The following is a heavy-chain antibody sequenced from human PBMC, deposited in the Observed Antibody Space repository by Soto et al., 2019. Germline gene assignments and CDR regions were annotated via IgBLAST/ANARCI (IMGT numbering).Heavy chain of an antibody. Sequence: GSLIISCVVSGFSFSSYYSSLVLQAPGKGLEWVSFIIGNSGTTYYADSVKGRFTISRDNSKNTLYLQMSRLGAEDTAAYYCAKGSTYSFYFDHWGQGTLVTVSS. J-gene: IGHJ4*01. CDR3: AKGSTYSFYFDH. V-gene: IGHV3-23*01. D-gene: IGHD5-18*01. CDR2: IIGNSGTT. CDR1: GFSFSSYY.